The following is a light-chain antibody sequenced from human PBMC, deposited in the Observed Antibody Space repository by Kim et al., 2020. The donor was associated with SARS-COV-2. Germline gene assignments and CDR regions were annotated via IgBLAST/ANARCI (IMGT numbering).Light chain of an antibody. J-gene: IGKJ1*01. CDR2: GAS. V-gene: IGKV3-20*01. CDR3: QQYGYSPWT. Sequence: EIVLTQSPGTLSLSPGVRATLSCRASQSVSDSNLAWYQHKPGRAPRLLIYGASTRATGIPDRFSGSGSGTDFTLTISRLEPEDFAMYYCQQYGYSPWTFGQETKLEI. CDR1: QSVSDSN.